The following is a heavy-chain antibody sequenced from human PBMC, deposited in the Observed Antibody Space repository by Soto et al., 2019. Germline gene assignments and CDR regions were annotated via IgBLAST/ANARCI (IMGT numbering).Heavy chain of an antibody. CDR1: GFTFSSYA. CDR3: ARFNRVPTTGGFDY. J-gene: IGHJ4*02. D-gene: IGHD1-1*01. Sequence: PGGFLRLCCAASGFTFSSYAMHWVRQAPGKGLEWVAVISYDGSNKYYADSVKGRFTISRDNSKNTLYLQMNSLRAEDTAVYYCARFNRVPTTGGFDYWGQGTLVTVSS. V-gene: IGHV3-30-3*01. CDR2: ISYDGSNK.